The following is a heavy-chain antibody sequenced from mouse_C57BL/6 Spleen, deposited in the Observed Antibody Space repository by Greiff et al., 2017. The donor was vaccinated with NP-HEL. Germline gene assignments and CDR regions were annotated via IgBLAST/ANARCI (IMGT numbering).Heavy chain of an antibody. D-gene: IGHD1-1*01. CDR2: IYPRSGNT. CDR3: ASEGIGSSYEKYYFDY. Sequence: QVQLQQSGAELARPGASVKLSCKASGYTFTSYGISWVKQRTGQGLEWIGEIYPRSGNTYYNEKFKGKATLTADKSSSTAYMELRSLTSEDSAVYFCASEGIGSSYEKYYFDYWGQGTTLTVSS. CDR1: GYTFTSYG. V-gene: IGHV1-81*01. J-gene: IGHJ2*01.